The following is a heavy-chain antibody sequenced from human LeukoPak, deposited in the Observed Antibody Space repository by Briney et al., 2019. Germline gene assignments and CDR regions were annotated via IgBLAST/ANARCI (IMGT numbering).Heavy chain of an antibody. CDR2: INPNSGGT. D-gene: IGHD2-2*01. V-gene: IGHV1-2*04. CDR3: ATLPGAAAPGFDY. J-gene: IGHJ4*02. Sequence: GASVNVSCKASGYTFTGYYMHWVRQAPGQGLEWMGWINPNSGGTNYAQKFQGWVTMTRDTSISTAYMELSRLRSDDTAVYYCATLPGAAAPGFDYWGQATLVTVSS. CDR1: GYTFTGYY.